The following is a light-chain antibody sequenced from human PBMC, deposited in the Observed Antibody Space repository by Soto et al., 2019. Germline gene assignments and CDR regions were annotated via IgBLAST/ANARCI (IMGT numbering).Light chain of an antibody. CDR2: KAS. CDR1: QSISTW. Sequence: DIQVAQSPSTLSASVGDRVTITCRASQSISTWLAWYQHKPGTAPKLLIYKASTLDRGVSSRFSGSGSETEFTLTISSLQPEDSATYYCQQYSRYSPWLFGQGTKVEI. J-gene: IGKJ1*01. CDR3: QQYSRYSPWL. V-gene: IGKV1-5*03.